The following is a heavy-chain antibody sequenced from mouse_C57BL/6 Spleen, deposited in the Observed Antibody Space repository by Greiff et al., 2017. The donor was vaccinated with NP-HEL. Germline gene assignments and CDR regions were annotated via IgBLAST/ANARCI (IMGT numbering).Heavy chain of an antibody. CDR2: ISYDGSN. CDR1: GYSITSGYY. V-gene: IGHV3-6*01. CDR3: AVDGYYVGYYAMDY. D-gene: IGHD2-3*01. Sequence: EVKLQESGPGLVKPSQSLSLTCSVTGYSITSGYYWNWIRQFPGNKLEWMGYISYDGSNNYNPSLKNRISITSDTSKNQLFLKLNSVTTEDTATYDCAVDGYYVGYYAMDYWGQGTSVTVSS. J-gene: IGHJ4*01.